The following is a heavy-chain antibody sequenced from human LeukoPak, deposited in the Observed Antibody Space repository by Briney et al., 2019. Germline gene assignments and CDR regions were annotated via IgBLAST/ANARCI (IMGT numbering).Heavy chain of an antibody. D-gene: IGHD4-23*01. V-gene: IGHV4-34*01. CDR3: ARDGAVVTP. Sequence: PSETLSLTCAVYGGSFSAYYWSWIRQPPGKGLEWIGYIYHSGSTYYNPSLKSRVTISVDRSKNQFSLKLSSVTAADTAVYYCARDGAVVTPWGQGTLVTVSS. CDR1: GGSFSAYY. J-gene: IGHJ5*02. CDR2: IYHSGST.